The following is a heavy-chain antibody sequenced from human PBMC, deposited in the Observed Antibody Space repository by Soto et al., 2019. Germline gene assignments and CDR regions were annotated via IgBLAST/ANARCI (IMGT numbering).Heavy chain of an antibody. CDR2: ISSSGGSA. J-gene: IGHJ4*02. CDR3: ARAPSYYGSAKYYFDY. Sequence: GGSLRLSCAVSGFTFSNYTMHWVRQAPGRGLEYVSAISSSGGSAYYANSVKGRFTISRDNSKNTLYLQMGSLRVEDMAVYYCARAPSYYGSAKYYFDYWGQGTQVTVS. V-gene: IGHV3-64*01. D-gene: IGHD3-10*01. CDR1: GFTFSNYT.